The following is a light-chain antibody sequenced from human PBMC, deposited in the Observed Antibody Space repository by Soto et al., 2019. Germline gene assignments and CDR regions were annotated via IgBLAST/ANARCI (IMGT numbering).Light chain of an antibody. J-gene: IGLJ1*01. V-gene: IGLV2-14*01. CDR1: SSDVGGYNY. Sequence: QSGLTQPASVSSSPGQSVTISCAGTSSDVGGYNYVSLYQQRPGRAPKLMIYEVTYRPSGVSNRFSGSKSGNTASLTISGLQAEDEADYYCSSYTTSSTLVFGTGTKVTVL. CDR2: EVT. CDR3: SSYTTSSTLV.